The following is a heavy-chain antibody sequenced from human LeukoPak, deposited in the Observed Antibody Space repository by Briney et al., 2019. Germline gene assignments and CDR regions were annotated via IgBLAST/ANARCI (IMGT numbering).Heavy chain of an antibody. CDR1: GYTFTGYY. D-gene: IGHD1-14*01. J-gene: IGHJ4*02. Sequence: GASVTVSCKASGYTFTGYYMYWVRQAPGQGLEWMGWINPNSGGTNYAQKFQGRVTMTRDTSISTAYMELSSLRSDDTAVYYCAREGRTLPAFDYWGQGTQVTVSS. V-gene: IGHV1-2*02. CDR2: INPNSGGT. CDR3: AREGRTLPAFDY.